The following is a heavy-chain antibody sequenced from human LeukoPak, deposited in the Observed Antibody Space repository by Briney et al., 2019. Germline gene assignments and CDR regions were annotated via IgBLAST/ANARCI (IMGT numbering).Heavy chain of an antibody. D-gene: IGHD3-10*01. V-gene: IGHV4-34*01. CDR3: ARCDTMVRAVTPNRPYYYYGMDV. CDR1: GGSFSGYY. J-gene: IGHJ6*04. Sequence: PSETLSLTCAVYGGSFSGYYWSWIRQPPGKGLEWIGEINHSGSTNYNPSLKSRVTISVDTSKNQFSLKLRSVTAADTAVYYCARCDTMVRAVTPNRPYYYYGMDVWGKGTTVTVSS. CDR2: INHSGST.